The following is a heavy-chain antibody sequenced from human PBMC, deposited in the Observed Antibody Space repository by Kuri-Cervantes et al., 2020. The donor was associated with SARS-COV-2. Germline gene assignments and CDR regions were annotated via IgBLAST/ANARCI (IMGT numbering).Heavy chain of an antibody. Sequence: LRLSCTVSGGSISSSSYYWSWIRQHPGKGLEWIGYIYYSGSTCYNPSLKSRVTISVDTSKNQFSLKLSSVTAADTAVYYCARDRDLAGGMDVWGQGTTVTVSS. CDR2: IYYSGST. CDR1: GGSISSSSYY. CDR3: ARDRDLAGGMDV. V-gene: IGHV4-31*03. J-gene: IGHJ6*02. D-gene: IGHD6-13*01.